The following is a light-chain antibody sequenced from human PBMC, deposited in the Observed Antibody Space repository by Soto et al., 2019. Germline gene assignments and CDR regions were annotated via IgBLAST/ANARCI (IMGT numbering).Light chain of an antibody. CDR2: DAS. Sequence: DIQMTQSPSTLSASVGDRVTITCRASQSISSWLAWYQQKPGKAPKLLIYDASSLEGGVPPRFSGSGSGTEFTLTISSLQPDDFATYYCQQYNRYWTFGQGTKVDIK. J-gene: IGKJ1*01. CDR1: QSISSW. CDR3: QQYNRYWT. V-gene: IGKV1-5*01.